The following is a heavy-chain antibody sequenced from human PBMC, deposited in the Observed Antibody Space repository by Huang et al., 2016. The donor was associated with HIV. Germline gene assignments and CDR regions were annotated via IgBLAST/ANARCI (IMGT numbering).Heavy chain of an antibody. Sequence: EVQLVESGGGLVQPGGSLRLSCAASGFSISSYWMHRVRQAPGKGTVWVSLINSDGSSTSYADSVEGRFPTPRDNAKNTLYLQMNSLRAEDTAVYYCARDPRIQSWLNFFDYWGQGTLVSVSS. D-gene: IGHD3-22*01. CDR2: INSDGSST. CDR1: GFSISSYW. V-gene: IGHV3-74*01. J-gene: IGHJ4*02. CDR3: ARDPRIQSWLNFFDY.